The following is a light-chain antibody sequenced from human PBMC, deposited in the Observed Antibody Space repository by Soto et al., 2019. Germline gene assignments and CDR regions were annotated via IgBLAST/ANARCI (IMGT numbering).Light chain of an antibody. Sequence: QSVLTQPASVSGSPGQSITISCTGTSSDVGGYNYVSWYQQHPGKAPKLMIYDVSNRPSGVSNRFSGSKSGNTASLTISGLQADDEADYYCSSYISSITSSVFGTGTKLTVL. J-gene: IGLJ1*01. CDR3: SSYISSITSSV. CDR1: SSDVGGYNY. V-gene: IGLV2-14*01. CDR2: DVS.